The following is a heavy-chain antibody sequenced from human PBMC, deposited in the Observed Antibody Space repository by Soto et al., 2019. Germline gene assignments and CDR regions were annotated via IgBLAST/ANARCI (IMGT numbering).Heavy chain of an antibody. CDR2: IYYSGST. CDR1: GGSISSYY. V-gene: IGHV4-59*01. D-gene: IGHD2-15*01. CDR3: ARESGYCSGGSCYGSWFDP. J-gene: IGHJ5*02. Sequence: LSLTCTVSGGSISSYYWSWIRQPPGKGLEWIGYIYYSGSTNYNPSLKSRVTISVDTSKNQFSLKLSSVTAADTAVYYCARESGYCSGGSCYGSWFDPWGHGTLVTVSS.